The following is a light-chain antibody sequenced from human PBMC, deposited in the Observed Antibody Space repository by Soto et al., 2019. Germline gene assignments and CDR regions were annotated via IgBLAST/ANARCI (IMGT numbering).Light chain of an antibody. V-gene: IGKV3-20*01. CDR3: QQYGSPPRT. J-gene: IGKJ1*01. Sequence: DSTGTQACSPGKGATLSCRASQSVSSSFLAWYQQKPGQAPRLLIYGASSRATGIPDRFSGSGSGTDFTLTISRLEPEDFALYYCQQYGSPPRTFAQGTKVDIK. CDR2: GAS. CDR1: QSVSSSF.